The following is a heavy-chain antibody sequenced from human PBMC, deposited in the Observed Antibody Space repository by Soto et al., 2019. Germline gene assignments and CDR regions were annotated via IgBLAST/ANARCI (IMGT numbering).Heavy chain of an antibody. CDR3: AKTPGYYYASTGHHFDY. D-gene: IGHD3-22*01. V-gene: IGHV3-23*01. CDR1: EFTFSNYA. J-gene: IGHJ4*02. CDR2: ISYGGGTT. Sequence: GGSLRLSCAASEFTFSNYAMSWVRQAPGKGLEWVSAISYGGGTTYYADSVKGRFTISRDNSKNTLYLQMNSLRAEDTAVYYCAKTPGYYYASTGHHFDYLGQGT.